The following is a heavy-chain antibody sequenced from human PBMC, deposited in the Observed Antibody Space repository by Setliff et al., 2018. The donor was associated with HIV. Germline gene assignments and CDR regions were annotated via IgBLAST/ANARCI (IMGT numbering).Heavy chain of an antibody. CDR3: ARDRYAGEIDY. J-gene: IGHJ4*02. CDR2: IYYTGST. Sequence: SETLSLTCSVSGGSINSGHYYWSWIRHHPGKGLEWIGYIYYTGSTYFSPSLKSRLTLSIDTSKNQFSLKLSSVTAADTAVYYCARDRYAGEIDYWGQGTLVTVSS. D-gene: IGHD3-10*01. CDR1: GGSINSGHYY. V-gene: IGHV4-31*03.